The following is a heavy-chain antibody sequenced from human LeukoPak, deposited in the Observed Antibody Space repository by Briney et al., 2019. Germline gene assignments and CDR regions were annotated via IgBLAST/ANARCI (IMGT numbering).Heavy chain of an antibody. CDR2: INHSGST. V-gene: IGHV4-34*01. CDR3: ARDQWEPGSYYYYYYTDV. CDR1: GRSFSGYY. J-gene: IGHJ6*03. D-gene: IGHD1-26*01. Sequence: SETLSLTCAVYGRSFSGYYWSWIRQPPGKGLEWVGEINHSGSTNYNPSLKSRVTISVDTSKNQFPLKLSSVTAADTAVYYCARDQWEPGSYYYYYYTDVWGKGATVTVSS.